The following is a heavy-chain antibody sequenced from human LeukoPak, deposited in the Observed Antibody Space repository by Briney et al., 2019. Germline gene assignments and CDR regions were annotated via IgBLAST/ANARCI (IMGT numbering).Heavy chain of an antibody. CDR2: INHSGST. Sequence: SETLSLTCAVYGGSFSGYYWSWIRQPPGKGLEWIGEINHSGSTNYNPSLKSRVTISVDTSKNQFSLKLSSVTAADTAVYYCARSSSDFWSGYYGFDYWGQETLVTVSS. D-gene: IGHD3-3*01. V-gene: IGHV4-34*01. J-gene: IGHJ4*02. CDR1: GGSFSGYY. CDR3: ARSSSDFWSGYYGFDY.